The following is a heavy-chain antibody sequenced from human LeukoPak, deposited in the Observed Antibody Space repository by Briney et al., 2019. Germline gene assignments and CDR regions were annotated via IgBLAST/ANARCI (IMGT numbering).Heavy chain of an antibody. CDR3: ATPWSSWHHAFDI. Sequence: GASVKVSCKVSGYTLTELSMHWVRQAPGKGLEWMGRFDPEDGETIYAQKFQGRVTMTADTSTDTVYMELSSLRSEDTAVYYCATPWSSWHHAFDIWGQGTMVTVSS. V-gene: IGHV1-24*01. J-gene: IGHJ3*02. CDR2: FDPEDGET. D-gene: IGHD6-13*01. CDR1: GYTLTELS.